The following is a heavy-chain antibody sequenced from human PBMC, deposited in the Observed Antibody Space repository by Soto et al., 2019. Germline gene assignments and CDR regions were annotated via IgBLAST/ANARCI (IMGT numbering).Heavy chain of an antibody. J-gene: IGHJ4*02. D-gene: IGHD3-10*01. V-gene: IGHV1-3*01. CDR1: GISYTTYA. CDR3: ARAITSYVT. Sequence: VQLVQSGAEVKKPGASVKISCTASGISYTTYAIHWVRQAPGQGLEWMGWINAGNGDTRYSQRFQGRVTLTRDTSATTTYMDLTSLRFEDTSIYYCARAITSYVTWGQGTLVTVSS. CDR2: INAGNGDT.